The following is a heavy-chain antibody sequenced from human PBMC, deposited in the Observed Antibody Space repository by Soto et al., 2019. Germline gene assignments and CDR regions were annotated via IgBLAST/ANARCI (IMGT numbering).Heavy chain of an antibody. CDR1: GFTFSSYA. Sequence: GGSLRLSCAASGFTFSSYAMSWVRQAPGKGLEWVSSISGDGRRTNYADAVKGRFTISRDNSKNTLYRQMNSLRAEDTAVYYCAKDFPSSESQLADADTPMGPAPYYFDYWGQGTLVTVSS. J-gene: IGHJ4*02. CDR2: ISGDGRRT. D-gene: IGHD5-18*01. CDR3: AKDFPSSESQLADADTPMGPAPYYFDY. V-gene: IGHV3-23*01.